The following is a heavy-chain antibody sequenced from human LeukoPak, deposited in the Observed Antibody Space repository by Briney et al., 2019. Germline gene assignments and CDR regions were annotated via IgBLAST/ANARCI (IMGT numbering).Heavy chain of an antibody. D-gene: IGHD5-18*01. V-gene: IGHV4-31*03. CDR2: IYYSGST. CDR1: GGSISSGGYY. J-gene: IGHJ6*02. CDR3: ARRTRGYSYGPYYYGMDV. Sequence: SETLSLTCTVSGGSISSGGYYWSWIRQHPGKGLEWIGYIYYSGSTHYNPSLKSRVTISVDTSKNQFSLKLSSVTAADTAVYYCARRTRGYSYGPYYYGMDVWGQGTTVTVSS.